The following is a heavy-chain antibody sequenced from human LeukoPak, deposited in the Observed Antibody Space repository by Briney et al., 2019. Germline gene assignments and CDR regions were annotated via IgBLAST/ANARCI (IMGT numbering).Heavy chain of an antibody. Sequence: SVKVSCKTSGYTFTSYYMHWVRQAPGQGLEWMGGITPIFGTANYAQKFQGRVTITADESTSTAYMELSSLRSEDTAVYYCAIESAFDIWGQGTMVTVSS. CDR1: GYTFTSYY. J-gene: IGHJ3*02. CDR3: AIESAFDI. CDR2: ITPIFGTA. V-gene: IGHV1-69*13.